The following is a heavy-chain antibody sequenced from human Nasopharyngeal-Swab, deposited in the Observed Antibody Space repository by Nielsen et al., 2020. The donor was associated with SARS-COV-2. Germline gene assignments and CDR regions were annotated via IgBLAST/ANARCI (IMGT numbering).Heavy chain of an antibody. Sequence: ASVKVSCKASGYTFTSYDINWVRQATGQGLEWMGLMNPNSGNTGYAQKFQGRVTMTRNTSISTAYMELSSLRSEDTAVYYCARPRNWNDGLDYWGQGTLVTVSS. V-gene: IGHV1-8*01. J-gene: IGHJ4*02. D-gene: IGHD1-1*01. CDR1: GYTFTSYD. CDR2: MNPNSGNT. CDR3: ARPRNWNDGLDY.